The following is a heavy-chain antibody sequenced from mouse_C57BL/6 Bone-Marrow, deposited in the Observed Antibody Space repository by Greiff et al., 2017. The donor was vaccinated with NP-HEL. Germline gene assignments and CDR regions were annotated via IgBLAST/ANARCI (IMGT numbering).Heavy chain of an antibody. Sequence: EVQLQQSGPELVKPGASVKISCKASGYSFTGYYMNWVKQSPEKSLEWIGEINPSTGGTTYNQKFKAKATLTVDKSSSTAYMQLKSLTSEYSAVYYCARGTYYGSSYWYFDVWGTGTTVTVSS. CDR3: ARGTYYGSSYWYFDV. CDR1: GYSFTGYY. J-gene: IGHJ1*03. D-gene: IGHD1-1*01. V-gene: IGHV1-42*01. CDR2: INPSTGGT.